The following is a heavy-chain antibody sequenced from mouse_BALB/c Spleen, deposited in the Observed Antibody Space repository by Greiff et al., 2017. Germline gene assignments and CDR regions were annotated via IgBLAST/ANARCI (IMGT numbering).Heavy chain of an antibody. J-gene: IGHJ4*01. V-gene: IGHV1-5*01. D-gene: IGHD1-1*01. CDR1: GYSFTSNW. CDR3: TRGDYYGSPYSIDY. CDR2: IYPGNSDT. Sequence: VQLQQSGTVLARPGASVKMSCKASGYSFTSNWMHWVKQRPGQGLEWIGAIYPGNSDTRYNQKFKGKAKLTAVTSASTAYMELSSLTNEDSAVYYCTRGDYYGSPYSIDYWGQGTSVTVSS.